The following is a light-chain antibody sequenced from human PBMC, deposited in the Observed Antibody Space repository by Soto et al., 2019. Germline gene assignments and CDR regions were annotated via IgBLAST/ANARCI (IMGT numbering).Light chain of an antibody. Sequence: QSALTQPASVSGSPGQSITISCTGTSSDIGAYNYVSWYQQHPGKAPKLIIYDVTNRPAGISSRFSASKSGNTASLTISVLQAEDEADYYCCSYKSSSTLYVFGTGTQLTVL. CDR2: DVT. CDR3: CSYKSSSTLYV. J-gene: IGLJ1*01. CDR1: SSDIGAYNY. V-gene: IGLV2-14*03.